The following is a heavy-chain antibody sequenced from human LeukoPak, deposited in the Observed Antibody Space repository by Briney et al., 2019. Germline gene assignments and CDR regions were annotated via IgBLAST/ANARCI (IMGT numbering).Heavy chain of an antibody. V-gene: IGHV4-30-4*01. J-gene: IGHJ6*02. CDR3: ARDRTRFWGMDV. CDR1: GGSFSSGDYY. Sequence: PSETLSLTCAVYGGSFSSGDYYWSWIRQPPGKGLEWIGYIYYSGSTYYNPSLKSRVTISVDTSKNQFSLKLGSVTAADTAVYYCARDRTRFWGMDVWGQGTTVTVSS. D-gene: IGHD3-10*01. CDR2: IYYSGST.